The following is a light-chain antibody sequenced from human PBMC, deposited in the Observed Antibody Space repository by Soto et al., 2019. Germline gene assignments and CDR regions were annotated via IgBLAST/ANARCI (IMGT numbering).Light chain of an antibody. CDR2: DVS. CDR3: SSYTSSSTL. J-gene: IGLJ1*01. Sequence: QSALTQPASVSGSPEQSITISCTGTSSDVGGYNYVSWYQQHPGKAPKLMIYDVSNRPSGVSNRFSGSKSGNTASLTISGLQAEDEADYYCSSYTSSSTLFGTGTKLTVL. CDR1: SSDVGGYNY. V-gene: IGLV2-14*01.